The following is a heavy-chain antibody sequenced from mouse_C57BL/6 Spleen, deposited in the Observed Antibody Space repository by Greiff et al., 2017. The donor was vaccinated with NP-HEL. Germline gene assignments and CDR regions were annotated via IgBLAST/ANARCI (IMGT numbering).Heavy chain of an antibody. J-gene: IGHJ2*01. CDR1: GYAFSSSW. D-gene: IGHD3-3*01. V-gene: IGHV1-82*01. CDR3: ARSRGTLGFDY. CDR2: IYPGDGDT. Sequence: QVQLQQSGPELVKPGASVKISCKASGYAFSSSWMNWVKQRPGKGLEWIGRIYPGDGDTTYNGKFKGKATLTADKSSSTAYMQLSSLTSEDSAVYFCARSRGTLGFDYWGQGTTLTVSS.